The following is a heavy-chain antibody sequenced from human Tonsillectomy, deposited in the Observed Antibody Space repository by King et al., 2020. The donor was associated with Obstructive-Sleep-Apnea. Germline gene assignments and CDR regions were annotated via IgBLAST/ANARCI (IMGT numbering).Heavy chain of an antibody. CDR2: IYYSGST. V-gene: IGHV4-59*08. D-gene: IGHD5-18*01. CDR3: ARSRAYSYGQKLFDP. J-gene: IGHJ5*02. Sequence: LQLQESGPGLVKPSETLSLTCTVSGGSISSYYWSWIRQPPGKGLEWIGYIYYSGSTNYNPSLKSRVTISVDTSKNQFSLKLSSVTAADTAVYYCARSRAYSYGQKLFDPWGQGTLVTVSS. CDR1: GGSISSYY.